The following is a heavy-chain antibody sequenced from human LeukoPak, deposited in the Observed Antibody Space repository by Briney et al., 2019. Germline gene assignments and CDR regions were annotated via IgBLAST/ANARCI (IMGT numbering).Heavy chain of an antibody. Sequence: ASVKVSCKASGYTFTSYGISWVRQAPGQGLEWMGWISAYNGNTNYAQKLQGRVTMTTDTSTSTAYMELRSLRSDDTAVYYCARDEREGWYYYYGMDVWGQGTTVTASS. D-gene: IGHD1-26*01. CDR1: GYTFTSYG. J-gene: IGHJ6*02. CDR3: ARDEREGWYYYYGMDV. V-gene: IGHV1-18*01. CDR2: ISAYNGNT.